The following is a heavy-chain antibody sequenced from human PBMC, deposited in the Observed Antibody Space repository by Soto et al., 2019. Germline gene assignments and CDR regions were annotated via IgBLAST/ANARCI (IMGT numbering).Heavy chain of an antibody. CDR3: ARYLADNGYDLRAFDI. D-gene: IGHD5-12*01. V-gene: IGHV3-7*01. CDR2: IKQDGSEK. Sequence: GGSLRLSCAASGFTFSSYWMSWVRQAPGKGLEWVANIKQDGSEKYYVDSVKGRFTISRDNAKNSLYLQMNSLRAEDTAVYYCARYLADNGYDLRAFDIWGQGTMVTVSS. CDR1: GFTFSSYW. J-gene: IGHJ3*02.